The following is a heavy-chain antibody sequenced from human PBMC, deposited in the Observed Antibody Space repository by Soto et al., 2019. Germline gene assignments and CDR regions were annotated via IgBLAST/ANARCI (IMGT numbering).Heavy chain of an antibody. CDR3: ARDYPSGWGAEEAFDI. V-gene: IGHV4-31*01. CDR2: IDYSGST. CDR1: GGSISSGGYY. Sequence: QVQLQESGPGLVKPSQTLSLTCTVSGGSISSGGYYWSWIRQHPGKGLEWIGYIDYSGSTYYNPSLKSLVTISVDTSTNQFSLKLISVTAAETAVYYGARDYPSGWGAEEAFDIWCQGTMVTVSS. D-gene: IGHD3-22*01. J-gene: IGHJ3*02.